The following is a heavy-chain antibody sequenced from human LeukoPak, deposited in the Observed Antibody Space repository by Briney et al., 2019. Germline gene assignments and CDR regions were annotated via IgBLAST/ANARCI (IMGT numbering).Heavy chain of an antibody. J-gene: IGHJ4*02. Sequence: GASVKVSCKASGHTFTSYDINWVRQATGQGLEWMGWMNPNSGNTGYAQKFQGRVTMTRNTSISTAYMELSSLRSEDTAVYYCVFPGEYSGYEFDYWGQGTLVTVSS. CDR2: MNPNSGNT. CDR1: GHTFTSYD. D-gene: IGHD5-12*01. V-gene: IGHV1-8*01. CDR3: VFPGEYSGYEFDY.